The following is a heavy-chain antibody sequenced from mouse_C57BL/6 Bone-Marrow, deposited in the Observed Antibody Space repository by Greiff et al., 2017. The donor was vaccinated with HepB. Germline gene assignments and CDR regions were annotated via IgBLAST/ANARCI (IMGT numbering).Heavy chain of an antibody. D-gene: IGHD2-2*01. CDR2: IHPNSGST. CDR1: GYTFTSYW. Sequence: VKLQQPGAELVKPGASVKLSCKASGYTFTSYWMHWVKQRPGQGLEWIGMIHPNSGSTNYNEKFKSKATLTVDKSSSTAYMQLSSLTSEDSAVYYCARWGGYDFDYWGQGTTLTVSS. V-gene: IGHV1-64*01. CDR3: ARWGGYDFDY. J-gene: IGHJ2*01.